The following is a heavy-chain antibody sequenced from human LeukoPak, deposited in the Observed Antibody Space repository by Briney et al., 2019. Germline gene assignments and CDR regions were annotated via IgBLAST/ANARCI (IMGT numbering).Heavy chain of an antibody. CDR3: AKEFVSRSSLSLDD. D-gene: IGHD6-13*01. Sequence: GGSLRLSCAASGFTFSSYAMSWVRQAPGKGLEWVSAISGSGGSTYYADSVKGRFTTSRDNSKNMLYLQMNSLRVEDTAVYYCAKEFVSRSSLSLDDWGQGTLATVSS. CDR1: GFTFSSYA. J-gene: IGHJ4*02. CDR2: ISGSGGST. V-gene: IGHV3-23*01.